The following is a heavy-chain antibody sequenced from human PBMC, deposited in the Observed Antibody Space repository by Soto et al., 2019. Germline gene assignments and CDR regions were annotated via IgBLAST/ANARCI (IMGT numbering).Heavy chain of an antibody. D-gene: IGHD2-21*01. CDR1: GFLFSTYW. J-gene: IGHJ4*02. CDR3: AIGGGDYNSFDH. Sequence: EVQLVESGGGLVQPGGSLRLSCAASGFLFSTYWMFWVRQVPRKGLLWVSRIKSDGSSTSYADSVKGRFTISRDNTKNSLYLEMTSLRAEDTAVYYCAIGGGDYNSFDHGGQGILVTVSS. V-gene: IGHV3-74*01. CDR2: IKSDGSST.